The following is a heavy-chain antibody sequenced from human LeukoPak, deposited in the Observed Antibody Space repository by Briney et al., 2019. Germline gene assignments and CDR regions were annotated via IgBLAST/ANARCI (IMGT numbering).Heavy chain of an antibody. CDR3: ARGRLYGSGSYYS. Sequence: GASVKVSCKASGYTFTGYYMHWVRQAPGQGLEWMGWINPNSGGTNYAQKFQGRVTMTRDTSISTAYMELSRLRSDDTAVYYCARGRLYGSGSYYSWGQGTLVTVSS. CDR1: GYTFTGYY. CDR2: INPNSGGT. J-gene: IGHJ5*02. D-gene: IGHD3-10*01. V-gene: IGHV1-2*02.